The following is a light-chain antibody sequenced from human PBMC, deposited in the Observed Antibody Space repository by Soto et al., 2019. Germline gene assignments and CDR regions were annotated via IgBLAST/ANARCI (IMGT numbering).Light chain of an antibody. CDR2: DAS. CDR3: QQRSNWRLT. V-gene: IGKV3-11*01. Sequence: EIVLTQSPATLSLSPGERATLSCRASQSVSTYLAWYQQQPGQAPRLLISDASNRATGIPARFSGSGSGTDFTLTISSLEPEDFAVYYCQQRSNWRLTFGGGTKVEIK. J-gene: IGKJ4*01. CDR1: QSVSTY.